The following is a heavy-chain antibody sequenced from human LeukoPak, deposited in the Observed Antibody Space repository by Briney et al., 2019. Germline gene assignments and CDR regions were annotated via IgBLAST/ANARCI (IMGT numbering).Heavy chain of an antibody. J-gene: IGHJ4*02. D-gene: IGHD2-2*01. Sequence: GGSLRLSCAASGFTFSSYSMNWVRQAPGKGLEWVSYISSSSSTIYYADPVKGRFTISRDNAKNSLYLQMNSLRAEDTAVYYCARGYCSSTSCYPPEYFDYWGQGTLVTVSS. CDR3: ARGYCSSTSCYPPEYFDY. CDR2: ISSSSSTI. V-gene: IGHV3-48*04. CDR1: GFTFSSYS.